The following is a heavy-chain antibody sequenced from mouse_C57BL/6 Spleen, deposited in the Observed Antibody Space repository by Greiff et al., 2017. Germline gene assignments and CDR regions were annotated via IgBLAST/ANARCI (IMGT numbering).Heavy chain of an antibody. CDR1: GFSLTSYA. V-gene: IGHV2-9-1*01. J-gene: IGHJ4*01. D-gene: IGHD2-2*01. Sequence: VMLVESGPGLVAPSQSLSITCTVSGFSLTSYAISWVRQPPGKGLEWLGVIWTGGGTNYNSALKSRLNISKDNSKSQVFLKMNSLQTDDTARYYCARSMVTTRDYYAMDYWGQGTSVTVSS. CDR3: ARSMVTTRDYYAMDY. CDR2: IWTGGGT.